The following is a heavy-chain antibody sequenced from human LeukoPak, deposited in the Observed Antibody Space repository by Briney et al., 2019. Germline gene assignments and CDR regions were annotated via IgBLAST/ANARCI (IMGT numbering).Heavy chain of an antibody. CDR2: ISSSSSYI. D-gene: IGHD6-19*01. V-gene: IGHV3-21*01. J-gene: IGHJ4*02. Sequence: GGSLRLSCAASGFTFSSYSMNWVRQAPGKGLEWVSSISSSSSYIYYADSGKGGFTISKDNAKNSLYLQMNSLRAEDTAVYYCARALAGTGGGFDYWGQGTLVTVSS. CDR3: ARALAGTGGGFDY. CDR1: GFTFSSYS.